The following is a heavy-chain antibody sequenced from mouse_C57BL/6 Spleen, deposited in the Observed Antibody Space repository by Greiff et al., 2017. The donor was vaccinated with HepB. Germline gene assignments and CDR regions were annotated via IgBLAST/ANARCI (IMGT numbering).Heavy chain of an antibody. CDR1: GYAFSSSW. D-gene: IGHD2-5*01. CDR3: ARGGAYYSNWFAY. J-gene: IGHJ3*01. Sequence: VQLQQSGPELVKPGASVKISCKASGYAFSSSWMNWVKQRPGKGLEWIGQIYPGDGDTNYNGKFKGKATLTADKSSSTAYMQLSSLTSEDSAVYFCARGGAYYSNWFAYWGQGTLVTVSA. CDR2: IYPGDGDT. V-gene: IGHV1-82*01.